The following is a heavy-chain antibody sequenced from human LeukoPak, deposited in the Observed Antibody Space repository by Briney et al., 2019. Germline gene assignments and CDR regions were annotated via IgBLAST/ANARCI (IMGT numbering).Heavy chain of an antibody. CDR2: ISGSGGST. CDR1: GFTFSSYA. V-gene: IGHV3-23*01. D-gene: IGHD3-10*01. CDR3: AKDDYGSGSYSFDY. J-gene: IGHJ4*02. Sequence: GGSLRLSWAASGFTFSSYAMSWVRQAPGKGLEWVSAISGSGGSTYYADSVKRRFTISRDNSKNTLYLQMNSLRAEDTAVYYCAKDDYGSGSYSFDYWGQGTLVTVSS.